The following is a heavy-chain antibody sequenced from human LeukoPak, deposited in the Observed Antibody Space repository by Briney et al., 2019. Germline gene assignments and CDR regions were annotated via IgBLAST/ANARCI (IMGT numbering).Heavy chain of an antibody. CDR1: GFTFSSYT. V-gene: IGHV3-64*01. CDR2: IISNGGNR. D-gene: IGHD1-26*01. CDR3: ARIKEGATLSDYYYYYMDV. J-gene: IGHJ6*03. Sequence: GGSLRLSCAASGFTFSSYTMQWVRQAPGKGLEYVSAIISNGGNRHYANSVKDRFTISRDNSKNTLYLQMGSLRAEDMAVYYCARIKEGATLSDYYYYYMDVWGQGILVTVSS.